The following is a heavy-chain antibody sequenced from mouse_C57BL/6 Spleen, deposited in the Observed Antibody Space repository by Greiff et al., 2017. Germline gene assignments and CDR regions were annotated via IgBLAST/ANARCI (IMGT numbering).Heavy chain of an antibody. Sequence: EVKVEESGGGLVQPGGSMKLSCVASGFTFSNYWMNWVRQSPEKGLEWVAQIRLKSDNYATHYAESVKGRFTISRDDSKSSVYLQMNNVRAEDTGIYYCRRFDYWGQGTTLTVSS. V-gene: IGHV6-3*01. CDR1: GFTFSNYW. J-gene: IGHJ2*01. CDR2: IRLKSDNYAT. CDR3: RRFDY.